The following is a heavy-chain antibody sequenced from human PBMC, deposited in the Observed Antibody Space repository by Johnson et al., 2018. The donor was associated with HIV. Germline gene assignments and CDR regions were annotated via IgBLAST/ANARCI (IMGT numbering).Heavy chain of an antibody. V-gene: IGHV3-11*04. Sequence: QVQLVESGGGLVNPGGSLRIFCAAFGFTFSDYYMSWVRQAPGKGLEWVSYITSSGSTVYYADSVQGRFTISRDNTKNSLYLQMNILSAEDTALYYCARAPEVRGVDAFDVWGQGTVVIVSS. J-gene: IGHJ3*01. CDR3: ARAPEVRGVDAFDV. D-gene: IGHD3-10*01. CDR1: GFTFSDYY. CDR2: ITSSGSTV.